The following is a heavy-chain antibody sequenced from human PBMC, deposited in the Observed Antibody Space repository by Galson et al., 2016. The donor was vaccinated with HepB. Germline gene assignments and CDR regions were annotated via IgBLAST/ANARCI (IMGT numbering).Heavy chain of an antibody. CDR1: GYTFNHYV. J-gene: IGHJ4*02. V-gene: IGHV1-18*01. Sequence: SVKVSCKASGYTFNHYVITWVRQAPGQGLQWLGWSSGDGTNTPRARSVLGRITMTADTSTNTAYMELRSLRSDDTAVYYCARGSKTAGVDWGQGTLVTVSS. CDR3: ARGSKTAGVD. D-gene: IGHD6-19*01. CDR2: SSGDGTNT.